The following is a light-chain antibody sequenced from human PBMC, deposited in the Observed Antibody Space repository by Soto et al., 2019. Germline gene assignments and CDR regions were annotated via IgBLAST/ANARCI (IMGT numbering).Light chain of an antibody. CDR1: QSVFHSSNTKNY. CDR2: WAS. V-gene: IGKV4-1*01. CDR3: QQYYTIPPP. J-gene: IGKJ1*01. Sequence: DIVMTQSPDSLAVSLGERATINCKSSQSVFHSSNTKNYLAWYEQKPGQPPKLLISWASTRESVVPDRFTAPGSVTDFNLTISSLQAEDVAVCYCQQYYTIPPPFCQGTKWELK.